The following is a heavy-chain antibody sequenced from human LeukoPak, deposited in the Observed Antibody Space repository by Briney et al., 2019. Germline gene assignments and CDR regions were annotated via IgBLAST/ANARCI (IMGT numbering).Heavy chain of an antibody. CDR3: ARGIVVVPAAIGNDAFDI. V-gene: IGHV1-69*04. Sequence: GASVKVSCKASGGTFSSYAISWVRQAPGQGLEWMGRIIPILGIANYAQKFQGRVTITADKSTSTAYMELSSLRSEDTAVYYCARGIVVVPAAIGNDAFDIWGQGTMVTVSS. D-gene: IGHD2-2*01. CDR1: GGTFSSYA. CDR2: IIPILGIA. J-gene: IGHJ3*02.